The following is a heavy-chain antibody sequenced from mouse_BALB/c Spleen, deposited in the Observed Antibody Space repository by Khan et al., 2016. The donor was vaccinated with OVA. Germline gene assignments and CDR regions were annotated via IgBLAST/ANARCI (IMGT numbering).Heavy chain of an antibody. CDR1: GYSITSDYV. Sequence: EVQLQESGPGLVKPSQSLSLTCTVTGYSITSDYVWNWIRQFPGNKLEWMGYISYSGNTKYNPSLKSRISITRDTSKNQFFLQLNFVTIEDTATYYCARIQGGDFDYWGKGTTLTVSS. CDR3: ARIQGGDFDY. CDR2: ISYSGNT. V-gene: IGHV3-2*02. D-gene: IGHD3-2*02. J-gene: IGHJ2*01.